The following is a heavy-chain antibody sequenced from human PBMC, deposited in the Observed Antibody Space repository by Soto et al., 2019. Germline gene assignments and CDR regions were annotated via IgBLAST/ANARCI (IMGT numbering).Heavy chain of an antibody. CDR1: GFTVSSTY. CDR2: IYSDDST. Sequence: PGGSLRLSCAASGFTVSSTYMSWVRQAPGRGLECVSLIYSDDSTYYADSVKGRFTISRDNSKNTLFVQMNSLRAEDTAVYYCARGLGSSGYYGLDVWGQGTTVTV. CDR3: ARGLGSSGYYGLDV. J-gene: IGHJ6*02. V-gene: IGHV3-53*01. D-gene: IGHD6-6*01.